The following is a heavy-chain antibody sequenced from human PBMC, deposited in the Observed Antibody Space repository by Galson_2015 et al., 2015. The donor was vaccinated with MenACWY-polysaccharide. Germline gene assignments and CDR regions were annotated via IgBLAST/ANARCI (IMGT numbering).Heavy chain of an antibody. CDR1: GFTFSNFW. Sequence: SLRLSCAAPGFTFSNFWMSWVRQAPGKGLEWVASINQDGSEKYYVDSVRVQFTVSRDNAKNSLYLQMNSLRAEDTAVYYCARTRIVGAHWFDGWGQGTLVTVSS. J-gene: IGHJ5*02. CDR3: ARTRIVGAHWFDG. CDR2: INQDGSEK. V-gene: IGHV3-7*01. D-gene: IGHD1-26*01.